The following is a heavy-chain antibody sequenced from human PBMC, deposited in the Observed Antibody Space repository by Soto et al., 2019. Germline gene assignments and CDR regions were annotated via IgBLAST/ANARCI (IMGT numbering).Heavy chain of an antibody. D-gene: IGHD3-22*01. CDR1: GFIFKNYA. V-gene: IGHV3-33*06. CDR3: AKARAYYYDSSALGDY. Sequence: GGPLKLSGEPSGFIFKNYAMHWVPKAPGKGPEWVAVIWYDGSNKYYTDSVKGRFTISRDNSKNTLYLQVNSLRVEDTAVYYCAKARAYYYDSSALGDYWGQGTLVTVSS. CDR2: IWYDGSNK. J-gene: IGHJ4*02.